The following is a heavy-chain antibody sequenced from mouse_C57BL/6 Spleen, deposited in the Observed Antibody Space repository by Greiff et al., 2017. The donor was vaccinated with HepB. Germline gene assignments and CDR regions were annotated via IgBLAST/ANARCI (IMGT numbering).Heavy chain of an antibody. CDR1: GFTFSSYA. Sequence: EVKLMESGGGLVKPGGSLKLSCAASGFTFSSYAMSWVRQTPEKRLEWVATISDGGSYTYYPDNVKGRFTISRDNAKNNLYLQMSHLKSEDTAMYYCARVLNYAYRGDYFDYWGQGTTLTVSS. J-gene: IGHJ2*01. D-gene: IGHD2-2*01. V-gene: IGHV5-4*03. CDR2: ISDGGSYT. CDR3: ARVLNYAYRGDYFDY.